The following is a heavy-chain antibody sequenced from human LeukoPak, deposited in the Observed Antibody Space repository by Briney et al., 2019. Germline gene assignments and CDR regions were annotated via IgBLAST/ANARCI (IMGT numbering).Heavy chain of an antibody. D-gene: IGHD3-22*01. V-gene: IGHV1-3*01. CDR1: GYTFSSYT. CDR3: ARDTIVSGYSTYYFDY. Sequence: ASVKVSCKASGYTFSSYTMHWVRQAPGQRLEWMGWVNAGNGNTKYSQKFQGRVTITRDTSATIVYMELSSLRSEDTAVYYCARDTIVSGYSTYYFDYWGQGTLVTVSS. J-gene: IGHJ4*02. CDR2: VNAGNGNT.